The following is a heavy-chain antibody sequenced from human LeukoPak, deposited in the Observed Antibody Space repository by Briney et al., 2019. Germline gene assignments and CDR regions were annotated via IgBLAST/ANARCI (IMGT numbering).Heavy chain of an antibody. Sequence: PGGSLRLSCTASGFTFSSYSLNWVRQAPGKGLEWVANIKQDGSEKYYVDSVKGRFTISRDNAKNSLYLQMNSLRAEDTAVYYCASPEGNWGQGTLVTVSS. V-gene: IGHV3-7*01. CDR2: IKQDGSEK. J-gene: IGHJ4*02. CDR3: ASPEGN. CDR1: GFTFSSYS.